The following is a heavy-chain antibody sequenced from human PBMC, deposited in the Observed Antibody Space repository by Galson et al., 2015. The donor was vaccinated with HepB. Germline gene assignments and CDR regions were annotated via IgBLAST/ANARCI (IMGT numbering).Heavy chain of an antibody. D-gene: IGHD5-24*01. CDR3: ASSSWLQLGYFDY. V-gene: IGHV1-2*02. CDR1: GYTFTGYY. CDR2: INPNSGGT. J-gene: IGHJ4*02. Sequence: SVKVSCKASGYTFTGYYMHWVRQAPGQGLEWMGWINPNSGGTNYAQKFQGRVTMTRDTSISTAYMELSRLRSDDTAVYYCASSSWLQLGYFDYWGQGTLVTVSS.